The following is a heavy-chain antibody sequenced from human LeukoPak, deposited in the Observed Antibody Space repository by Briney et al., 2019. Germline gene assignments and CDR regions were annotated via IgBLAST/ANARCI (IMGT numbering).Heavy chain of an antibody. Sequence: PGGSLRLSCAASGFTFDDYGMSWVRQAPGKGLEWVSGINWNGGSTGYADSVKGRFTISRDNAKNSLFLQMNSLRADDTAVYYCARETYCRGGSCYKGNAFDIWGQGTMVTVSS. CDR3: ARETYCRGGSCYKGNAFDI. CDR2: INWNGGST. CDR1: GFTFDDYG. J-gene: IGHJ3*02. D-gene: IGHD2-15*01. V-gene: IGHV3-20*04.